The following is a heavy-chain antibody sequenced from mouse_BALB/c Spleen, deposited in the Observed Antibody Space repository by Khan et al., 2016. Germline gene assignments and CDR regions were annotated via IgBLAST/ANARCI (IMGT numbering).Heavy chain of an antibody. V-gene: IGHV2-2*02. CDR1: GFSLTSYG. CDR2: IWSGGST. CDR3: ASLYYGSTLYYAMDY. Sequence: QVQLKESGPGLVQPSQSLSITCTVSGFSLTSYGVHWVRQSPGKGLEWLGVIWSGGSTDYNAAFISRLSISTDNYKGKVFFKMNSLQANEPAIYYCASLYYGSTLYYAMDYWGQGTSVTGSS. J-gene: IGHJ4*01. D-gene: IGHD1-1*01.